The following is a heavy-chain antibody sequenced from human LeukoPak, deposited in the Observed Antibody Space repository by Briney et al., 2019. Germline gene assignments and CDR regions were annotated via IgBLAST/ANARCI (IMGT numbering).Heavy chain of an antibody. CDR1: GFTFSSSA. D-gene: IGHD3-22*01. CDR2: ISNNGGYT. V-gene: IGHV3-23*01. Sequence: GGSLRLSCAASGFTFSSSAMSWVRQAPGKGLEWVSAISNNGGYTYYADSVQGRFTISRDNSKSTLCLQMNSLRAEDTAAYYCAKGSYYDSSGSFYFDYWGQGTLVTVSS. J-gene: IGHJ4*02. CDR3: AKGSYYDSSGSFYFDY.